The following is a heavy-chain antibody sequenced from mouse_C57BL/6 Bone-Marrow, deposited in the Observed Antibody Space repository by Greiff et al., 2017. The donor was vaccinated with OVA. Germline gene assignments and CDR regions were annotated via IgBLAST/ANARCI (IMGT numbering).Heavy chain of an antibody. CDR2: INPSTGGT. V-gene: IGHV1-42*01. J-gene: IGHJ2*01. Sequence: VQLQQPGPELVKPGASVKISCKASGYSFTGYYMNWVKQSPEKSLEWIGEINPSTGGTTYNQKFKGKATLTVDKSSSTAYMQLKSLTSEDSAVYYCARLYFSDYWGQGTTLTVSS. CDR3: ARLYFSDY. CDR1: GYSFTGYY. D-gene: IGHD1-3*01.